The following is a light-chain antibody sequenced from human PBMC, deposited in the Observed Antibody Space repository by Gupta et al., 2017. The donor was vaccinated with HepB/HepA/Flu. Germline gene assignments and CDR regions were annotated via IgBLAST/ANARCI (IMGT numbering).Light chain of an antibody. CDR3: LHRSDWLYT. CDR1: QSLSSY. J-gene: IGKJ5*01. CDR2: DVS. V-gene: IGKV3-11*01. Sequence: DTVLTQSPVTLSLSPGDRATLSCIVSQSLSSYSDWYQQRPGQPPRLLIYDVSNRATGTPARFSGSGSGTDFTLTISRLEPEDFAVYYCLHRSDWLYTFGQGTHLEIK.